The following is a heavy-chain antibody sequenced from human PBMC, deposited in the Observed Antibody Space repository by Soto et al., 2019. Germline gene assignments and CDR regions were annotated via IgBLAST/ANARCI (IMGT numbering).Heavy chain of an antibody. V-gene: IGHV3-23*01. J-gene: IGHJ6*02. D-gene: IGHD3-3*01. CDR3: AREEWTNRRPCMYSGMDV. CDR2: INDDGDST. CDR1: GFSFSTYA. Sequence: EVQLLESGGGLVQPGGSLKLSCAASGFSFSTYAMCWVRQAPGKGLEWVQGINDDGDSTYYRDSVKGGFTISRDNSKTRLYLQMNSLRAENTAVYYCAREEWTNRRPCMYSGMDVWGQGTTVTVSS.